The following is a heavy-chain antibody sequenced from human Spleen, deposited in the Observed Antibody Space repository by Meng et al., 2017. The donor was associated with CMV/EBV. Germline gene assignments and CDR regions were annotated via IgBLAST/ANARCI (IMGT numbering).Heavy chain of an antibody. CDR2: ISYDGNDK. J-gene: IGHJ4*02. V-gene: IGHV3-30-3*01. Sequence: GESLKISCAASGFTFSSSVMYWVRQAPGKGLDWVSIISYDGNDKDYADSVKGRFSISRDNSKNTLSLQMTNLRAEDTAVYYCARERVVGALWEAPHWGQGTLVTVSS. D-gene: IGHD2-15*01. CDR3: ARERVVGALWEAPH. CDR1: GFTFSSSV.